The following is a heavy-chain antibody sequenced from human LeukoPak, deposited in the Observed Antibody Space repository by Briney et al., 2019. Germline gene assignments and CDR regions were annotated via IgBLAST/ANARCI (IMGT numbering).Heavy chain of an antibody. D-gene: IGHD2-15*01. CDR2: IDYSGST. CDR1: GGSTSSCY. V-gene: IGHV4-59*01. J-gene: IGHJ4*02. Sequence: AETLSLTCAASGGSTSSCYRRWSREPAGEGLEWGGYIDYSGSTNYNPSLQGRVTISADTSKNPSSLELSSVTADDTAVYYCARAYCSGGSCYSDYWGQGTLVTVSS. CDR3: ARAYCSGGSCYSDY.